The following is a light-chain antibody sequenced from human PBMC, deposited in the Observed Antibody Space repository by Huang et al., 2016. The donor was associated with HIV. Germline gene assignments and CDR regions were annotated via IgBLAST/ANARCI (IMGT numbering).Light chain of an antibody. CDR3: QQSYSVPLT. Sequence: DIQMTQSPSSLSASVGDRVTITCRASQGITNNLNWYQQKPGQAPKLLSYAASSLQSGVPSRFAGSGSGTDFTLTISGLQREDFATYYCQQSYSVPLTFAGGTKVDIK. V-gene: IGKV1-39*01. J-gene: IGKJ4*01. CDR1: QGITNN. CDR2: AAS.